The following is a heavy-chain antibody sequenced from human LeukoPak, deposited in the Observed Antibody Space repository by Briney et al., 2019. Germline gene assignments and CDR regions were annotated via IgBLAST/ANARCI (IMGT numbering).Heavy chain of an antibody. V-gene: IGHV1-18*01. D-gene: IGHD5-24*01. CDR1: GGTSNTSP. CDR3: ATLDELDY. J-gene: IGHJ4*02. CDR2: ISAYNGNT. Sequence: ASVKVSCRASGGTSNTSPITWVRQAPGQGLEWMGWISAYNGNTDYAQKLQGRVSMTTDTSTSTAYMELRSLRSDDTAVYYCATLDELDYWGQGTLVTVSS.